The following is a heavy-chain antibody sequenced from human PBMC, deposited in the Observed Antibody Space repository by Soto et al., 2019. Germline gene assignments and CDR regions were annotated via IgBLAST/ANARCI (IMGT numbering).Heavy chain of an antibody. CDR3: AKGSSAMPEGNFSDP. J-gene: IGHJ5*02. Sequence: EGQVSESGGGLVQPGESLRLCCTASGFTFSSFAMSWVRQAPGRGLEWVSSITGGGISTYFADSVKGRFSISRDNFKKILYLHMDSLKGEDTAIYYCAKGSSAMPEGNFSDPRGPGTLVIVSP. V-gene: IGHV3-23*01. CDR2: ITGGGIST. CDR1: GFTFSSFA. D-gene: IGHD2-2*01.